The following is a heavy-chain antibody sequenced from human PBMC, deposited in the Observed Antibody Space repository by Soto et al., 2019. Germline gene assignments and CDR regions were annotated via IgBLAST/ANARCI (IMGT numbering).Heavy chain of an antibody. J-gene: IGHJ5*02. Sequence: QVQLVQSGAEVKKPGASVKVSCKASGYTFTSYDINWVRQATGQGLEWMGWMNPNSGNTGYAQKCQGRGTMTRNTARSTAYMELISLRSEDTAVYYCARQTWEYDFWSGYYNQFDPWGQGTLVTVSS. CDR2: MNPNSGNT. D-gene: IGHD3-3*01. CDR3: ARQTWEYDFWSGYYNQFDP. CDR1: GYTFTSYD. V-gene: IGHV1-8*01.